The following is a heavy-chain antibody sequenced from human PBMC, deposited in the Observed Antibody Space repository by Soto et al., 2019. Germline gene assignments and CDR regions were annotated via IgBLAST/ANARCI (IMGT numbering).Heavy chain of an antibody. J-gene: IGHJ4*02. V-gene: IGHV1-2*02. CDR3: ARAAVGWENYNFVY. Sequence: QVQLVQSGAEVKKPGASVMVSCKASAYTFTGYYIHWVRQAPGLGLEWMGWLNPNTGVTKYAHKFQGRVIMTRDTSISTAYMHLSSLTSDDTAIYCCARAAVGWENYNFVYWGQGTRVTVSS. D-gene: IGHD1-7*01. CDR1: AYTFTGYY. CDR2: LNPNTGVT.